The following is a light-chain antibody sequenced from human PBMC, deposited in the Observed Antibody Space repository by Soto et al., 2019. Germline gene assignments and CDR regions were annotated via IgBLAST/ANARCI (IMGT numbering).Light chain of an antibody. CDR3: QQRSDSIT. Sequence: EVVLTQSPGTLSLSPGERAHLSCRASQSVSSSFLAWYQPKPGQAPRLLIHAASTGATGIPARFSGSGSGTDFTLTISSLEPEDFAVYYCQQRSDSITFGQGTRREI. CDR1: QSVSSSF. J-gene: IGKJ5*01. V-gene: IGKV3D-20*02. CDR2: AAS.